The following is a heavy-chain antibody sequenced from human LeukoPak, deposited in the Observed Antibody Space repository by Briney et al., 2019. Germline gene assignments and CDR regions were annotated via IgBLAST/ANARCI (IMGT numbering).Heavy chain of an antibody. CDR1: GFDFTSYV. V-gene: IGHV3-21*01. CDR2: ITAGSSYI. D-gene: IGHD2-15*01. Sequence: MPGGSLRFSCEVSGFDFTSYVMTWVRQAPGKGLEWVSSITAGSSYIDYTPSVEGRFTISRDNSKNSLFLHMNSLRAEDTALYYCARVGVSATNTPAFDYWGQGTLVTVSS. J-gene: IGHJ4*02. CDR3: ARVGVSATNTPAFDY.